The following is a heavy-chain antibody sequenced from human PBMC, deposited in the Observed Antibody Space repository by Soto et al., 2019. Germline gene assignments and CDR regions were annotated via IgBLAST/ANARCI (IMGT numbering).Heavy chain of an antibody. CDR2: ISGGGGST. J-gene: IGHJ6*02. Sequence: GGSLRLSCAASGFTFSTYAMNWVRQAPGKGLEWVSAISGGGGSTYYADSVKGRVTISRDNSKNTLYLQMNSLRAEDTAVYYCAKVSLGALTFTDYYYYGLDAWGQGTTVTVSS. CDR3: AKVSLGALTFTDYYYYGLDA. D-gene: IGHD1-26*01. V-gene: IGHV3-23*01. CDR1: GFTFSTYA.